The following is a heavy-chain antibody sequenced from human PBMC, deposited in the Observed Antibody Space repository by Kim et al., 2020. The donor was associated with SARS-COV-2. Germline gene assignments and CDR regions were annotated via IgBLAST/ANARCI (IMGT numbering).Heavy chain of an antibody. V-gene: IGHV4-30-2*01. CDR2: IYHSGST. CDR3: ARAQPAHKFFGEGEAY. Sequence: SETLSLTCTVSGGSISSSSYSWSWIRQPPGKGLEWIGCIYHSGSTYYNPSLKSRVTISVDRSKNQFSLKLSSVTAADTAVYYCARAQPAHKFFGEGEAYWGQGTMVTVSS. J-gene: IGHJ4*02. CDR1: GGSISSSSYS. D-gene: IGHD3-16*01.